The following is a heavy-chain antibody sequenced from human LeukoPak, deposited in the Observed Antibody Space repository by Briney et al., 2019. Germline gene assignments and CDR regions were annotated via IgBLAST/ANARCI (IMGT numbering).Heavy chain of an antibody. CDR1: GGTFSSYA. D-gene: IGHD1-7*01. CDR2: IIPILGIA. CDR3: ARQEPASTGTTD. V-gene: IGHV1-69*04. J-gene: IGHJ4*02. Sequence: SVKVSCKASGGTFSSYAISWVRQAPGQGLEWMGRIIPILGIANYAQKLQGRVTITADKSTSTAYMELSSLRSEDTAVYYCARQEPASTGTTDWGQGTLVTVSS.